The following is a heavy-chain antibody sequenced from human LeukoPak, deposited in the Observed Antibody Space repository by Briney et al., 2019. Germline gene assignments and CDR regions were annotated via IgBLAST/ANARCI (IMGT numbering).Heavy chain of an antibody. V-gene: IGHV3-7*01. CDR3: AREHYFYHMDG. CDR1: GFTFSSQW. CDR2: VNQGGTEK. Sequence: GGSLRLSCAASGFTFSSQWMSWVRQAPGKGLEWVANVNQGGTEKYYVDSVKGRFTISRNNAENSLYLQMNSLRAEDTAVYYCAREHYFYHMDGWGEGTTVTVSS. J-gene: IGHJ6*03.